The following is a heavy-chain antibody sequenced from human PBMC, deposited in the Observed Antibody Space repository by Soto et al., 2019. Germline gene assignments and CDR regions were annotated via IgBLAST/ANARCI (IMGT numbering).Heavy chain of an antibody. CDR3: ARKHSLDYIRWGLDP. J-gene: IGHJ5*02. V-gene: IGHV1-2*02. CDR1: GYGLSVDQ. Sequence: LLNRSRKAAGYGLSVDQVHWLRRAPGQGLEWMGRINPKSDDANYAQKFQGRVTMTRDTSIDTAYLELTGLTSDDTATYYCARKHSLDYIRWGLDPWGQGTLVTVYS. D-gene: IGHD4-4*01. CDR2: INPKSDDA.